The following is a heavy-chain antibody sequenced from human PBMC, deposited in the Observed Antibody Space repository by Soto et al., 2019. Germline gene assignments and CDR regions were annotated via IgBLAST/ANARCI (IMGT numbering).Heavy chain of an antibody. CDR2: TGATGRTT. V-gene: IGHV3-23*01. Sequence: HPVGSLRLSCAASGFNFNIYAMTWVRQAPGKGLEWVSTTGATGRTTYYADSVKGRFTVSRDNSKNTLDLQMSNLRAEDTAVYYCATVHNTSRSFDYWGQGTLVTVSS. CDR1: GFNFNIYA. D-gene: IGHD1-20*01. J-gene: IGHJ4*02. CDR3: ATVHNTSRSFDY.